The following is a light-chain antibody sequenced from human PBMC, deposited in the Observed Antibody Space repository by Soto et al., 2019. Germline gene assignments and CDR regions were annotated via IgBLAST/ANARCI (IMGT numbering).Light chain of an antibody. V-gene: IGKV1-5*03. J-gene: IGKJ1*01. CDR1: QTFSDW. CDR2: KAS. CDR3: QQYLSWT. Sequence: DIQMTQSPSTLPASVGDRVTITCRASQTFSDWLAWYQQKPGKAPKLLIYKASSLKSGVPSRFSGSGSGTEFTLTISSLQPDDFATYYCQQYLSWTFGQGTKVEIK.